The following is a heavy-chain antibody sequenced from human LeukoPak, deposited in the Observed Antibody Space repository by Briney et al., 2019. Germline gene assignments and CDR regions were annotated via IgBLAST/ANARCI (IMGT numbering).Heavy chain of an antibody. CDR2: IRYDGSNK. CDR1: GFTFSSYG. D-gene: IGHD3-3*01. CDR3: AKDRGVTIFGVTSDPDAFDI. V-gene: IGHV3-30*02. J-gene: IGHJ3*02. Sequence: GGSLRLSCAASGFTFSSYGMHWVRQAPGKGLEWVAFIRYDGSNKYYADSVKGRFTISRDKSKNTLYLQMNSLRAEDTAVYYCAKDRGVTIFGVTSDPDAFDIWGQGTMVTVSS.